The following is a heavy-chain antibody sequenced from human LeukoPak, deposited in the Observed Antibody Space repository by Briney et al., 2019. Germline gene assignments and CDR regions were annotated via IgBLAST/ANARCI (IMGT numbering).Heavy chain of an antibody. CDR2: ISGSGGST. J-gene: IGHJ4*02. CDR3: AKGELGWELLSDY. V-gene: IGHV3-23*01. Sequence: GGSLRLSCAASRFTFSSSAMSWVRQAPGKGLGWVSGISGSGGSTYYADSVKGRFTISRDNSNNTLYLQMHSLSAEDTAVYYCAKGELGWELLSDYWGQGTLVTVSS. D-gene: IGHD1-26*01. CDR1: RFTFSSSA.